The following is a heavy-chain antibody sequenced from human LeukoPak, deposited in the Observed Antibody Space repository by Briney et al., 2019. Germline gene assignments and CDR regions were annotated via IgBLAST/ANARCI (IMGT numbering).Heavy chain of an antibody. CDR2: IYTRGNT. D-gene: IGHD4-23*01. Sequence: PSETLSLTCTVSGGSINTFYWSWIRQPGGKGLDWIGRIYTRGNTNYNPSLKSRVTMSVDTSKNQFSLKLSSVTAADTAVYYCARVPTVVTNIDYWGQGTLVTVSS. V-gene: IGHV4-4*07. J-gene: IGHJ4*02. CDR1: GGSINTFY. CDR3: ARVPTVVTNIDY.